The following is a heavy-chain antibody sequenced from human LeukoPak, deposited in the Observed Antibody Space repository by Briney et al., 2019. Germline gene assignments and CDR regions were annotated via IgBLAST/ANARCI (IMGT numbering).Heavy chain of an antibody. CDR1: GFTFSDYY. Sequence: GGSLRLSCAASGFTFSDYYVSWIRQAPGKGREWVSYIRDSGSTIKYADSVKGRFAISRDNAKNSVYLQMSSLRAEDTAVYYCARGISKNDYWGQGTLVTVSS. V-gene: IGHV3-11*04. J-gene: IGHJ4*02. CDR2: IRDSGSTI. CDR3: ARGISKNDY.